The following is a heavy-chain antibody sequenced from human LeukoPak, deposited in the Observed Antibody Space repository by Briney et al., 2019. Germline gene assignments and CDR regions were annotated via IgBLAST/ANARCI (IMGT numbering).Heavy chain of an antibody. D-gene: IGHD5-12*01. V-gene: IGHV4-59*01. CDR3: ARSAEWLRNAFDI. CDR2: MHNSGSS. J-gene: IGHJ3*02. CDR1: GASTNHFY. Sequence: PSETLSLSCTVSGASTNHFYWNWIQQPPGRGLEWIGYMHNSGSSKHNPSLKSRVTISIDTSKNQFSLQLTSVTAADTAIYYCARSAEWLRNAFDIWGQGTMVSVSS.